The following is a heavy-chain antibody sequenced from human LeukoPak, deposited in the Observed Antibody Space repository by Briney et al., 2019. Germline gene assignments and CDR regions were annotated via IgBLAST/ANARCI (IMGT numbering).Heavy chain of an antibody. CDR2: ISSSGSTI. CDR3: ARGYDISDY. V-gene: IGHV3-11*04. D-gene: IGHD3-9*01. J-gene: IGHJ4*02. CDR1: GFTFSNAW. Sequence: NPGGSLRLSCAASGFTFSNAWMSWVRQAPGKGLEWLSYISSSGSTIYYADSVKGRFTISRDNAKNSLYLQMNSLRVEDTAVYYCARGYDISDYWGQGTVVTVSS.